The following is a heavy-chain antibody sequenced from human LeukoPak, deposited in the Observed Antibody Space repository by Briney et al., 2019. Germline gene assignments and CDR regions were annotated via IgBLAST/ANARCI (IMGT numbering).Heavy chain of an antibody. CDR3: ARLSSHYGDYKVDP. D-gene: IGHD4-17*01. CDR2: ISAYNGNT. Sequence: ASVKVSCKASGYTFTSYGISWVRQAPGQGLEWMGWISAYNGNTNYAQKFQGRVTMTTDTSANTAYMDLSSLRSEDTAVYYCARLSSHYGDYKVDPWGQGTLLTVSS. J-gene: IGHJ5*02. V-gene: IGHV1-18*01. CDR1: GYTFTSYG.